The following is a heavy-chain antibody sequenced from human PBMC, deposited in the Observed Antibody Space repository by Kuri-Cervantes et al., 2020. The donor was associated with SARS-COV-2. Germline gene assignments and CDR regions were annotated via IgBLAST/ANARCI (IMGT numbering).Heavy chain of an antibody. V-gene: IGHV4-59*01. D-gene: IGHD1-26*01. CDR2: IYYSGST. CDR1: GGSISSYY. Sequence: GSLRLSCTVSGGSISSYYWSWIRQPPGKGLEWMGYIYYSGSTNYNPSPKSRVTISVDTSKNQFTLKLSSVTAADTAVYYCARGGRVWELSVNDAFDIWGQGTMVTVSS. CDR3: ARGGRVWELSVNDAFDI. J-gene: IGHJ3*02.